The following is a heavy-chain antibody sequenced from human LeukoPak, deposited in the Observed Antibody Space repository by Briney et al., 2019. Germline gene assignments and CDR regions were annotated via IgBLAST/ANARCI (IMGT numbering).Heavy chain of an antibody. CDR2: IKSKTDGGTT. CDR3: TTDPVGPTVDF. Sequence: WIRQPPGKGLEWVGRIKSKTDGGTTDYAAPVKGRFTISRDDSKDTLYLQMNSLKIEDTAVYYCTTDPVGPTVDFWGQGTLVTVSS. J-gene: IGHJ4*02. V-gene: IGHV3-15*01. D-gene: IGHD1-26*01.